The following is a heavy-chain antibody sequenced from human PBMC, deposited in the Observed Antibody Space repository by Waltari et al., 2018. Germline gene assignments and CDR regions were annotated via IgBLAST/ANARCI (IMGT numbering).Heavy chain of an antibody. CDR3: ASVSGYYYYGMDV. D-gene: IGHD3-10*01. CDR1: GYTFTGSY. CDR2: INPNSGGT. J-gene: IGHJ6*02. V-gene: IGHV1-2*02. Sequence: QVQLVQSGAEVKKPGASVKVSCKAYGYTFTGSYLPWVLAAPGQGLEWMGWINPNSGGTNYAQKFQGRVTMTRDTSISTAYMELSRLRSDDTAVYYCASVSGYYYYGMDVWGQGTTVTVSS.